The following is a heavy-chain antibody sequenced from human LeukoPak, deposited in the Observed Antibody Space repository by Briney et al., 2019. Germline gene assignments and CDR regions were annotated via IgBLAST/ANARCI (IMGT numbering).Heavy chain of an antibody. CDR1: GYTLTELS. J-gene: IGHJ6*03. D-gene: IGHD2-15*01. Sequence: ASVKVSCKVSGYTLTELSMHWVRQVPGKGLEWMGGFDPEVGKTIYAQKFQGRVTMTEDTSTDTAYMEPSSLRSEDTAVYYCATRYCSGGSCPNYYYYYINVWGKGTTVTISS. CDR3: ATRYCSGGSCPNYYYYYINV. V-gene: IGHV1-24*01. CDR2: FDPEVGKT.